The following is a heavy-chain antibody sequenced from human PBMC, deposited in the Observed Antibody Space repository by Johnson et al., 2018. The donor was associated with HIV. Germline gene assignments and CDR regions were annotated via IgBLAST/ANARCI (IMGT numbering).Heavy chain of an antibody. Sequence: QMQLVESGGGVVQPGRSLRLSCAASGFTFSSYGMHWVRQAPGKGLEWVAVIWYDGSNKYYADSVQGRFTISRDNSKNTLYLQMNSLRAEDTAVYYCARGRAVAGTRAFDIWGQGTMVTVSS. CDR2: IWYDGSNK. D-gene: IGHD6-19*01. V-gene: IGHV3-33*01. J-gene: IGHJ3*02. CDR3: ARGRAVAGTRAFDI. CDR1: GFTFSSYG.